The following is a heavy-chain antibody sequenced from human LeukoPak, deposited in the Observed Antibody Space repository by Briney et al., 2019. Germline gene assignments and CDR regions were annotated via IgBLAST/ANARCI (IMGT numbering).Heavy chain of an antibody. J-gene: IGHJ4*02. V-gene: IGHV3-7*01. Sequence: GGSLRLSCTASGFNFNNFFMTWVRQAPGKGLEWVANIKEDGNEKYYVDSVKGRFTISRDNANNSLYLQMSSLGTEDTAVYFCARDYPPGDYWGQGTLVTVSS. CDR1: GFNFNNFF. CDR3: ARDYPPGDY. D-gene: IGHD3-16*02. CDR2: IKEDGNEK.